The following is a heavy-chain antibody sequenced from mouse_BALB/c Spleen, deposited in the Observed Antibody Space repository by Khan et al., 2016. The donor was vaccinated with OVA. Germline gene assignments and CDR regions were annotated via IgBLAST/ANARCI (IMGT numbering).Heavy chain of an antibody. CDR2: ISSGGST. CDR1: GFTFSSFV. D-gene: IGHD2-14*01. J-gene: IGHJ2*01. CDR3: TREAYRYDEYYFDY. Sequence: EVQLVESGGGTVKPGGSLKLSCAVSGFTFSSFVMSWVRQTPGKRLEWVASISSGGSTYYPDSVKGRFTISRDNARNIVYLQMSSLRSEDMAIYYCTREAYRYDEYYFDYWGQGTTLIVSS. V-gene: IGHV5-6-5*01.